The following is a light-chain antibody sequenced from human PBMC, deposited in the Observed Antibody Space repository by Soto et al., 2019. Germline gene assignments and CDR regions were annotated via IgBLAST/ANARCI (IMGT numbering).Light chain of an antibody. V-gene: IGKV3-15*01. CDR1: QSVTTN. CDR3: QQYNKWPST. J-gene: IGKJ1*01. CDR2: GAS. Sequence: EVVMTESPASLSVSPGDRATLSCRASQSVTTNLAWYQQKPGQAPRLLIYGASNRATGIPARFSGSRSGTEFTLTISSLQSEDFAVYYCQQYNKWPSTFGQGTKVDIK.